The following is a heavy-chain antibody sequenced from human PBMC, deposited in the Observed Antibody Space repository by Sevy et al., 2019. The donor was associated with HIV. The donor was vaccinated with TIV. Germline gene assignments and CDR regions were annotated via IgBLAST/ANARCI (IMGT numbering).Heavy chain of an antibody. D-gene: IGHD1-1*01. Sequence: ASVKVSCRASGYTFTDNYLHWVRLAPGQRPEWMGWMNPNGGGTNYARRFQGRVNMNRDTSLSTAYMELSRLRSDDTAIYYRAREATGTPYDYWGQGTLVTVSS. CDR1: GYTFTDNY. CDR3: AREATGTPYDY. J-gene: IGHJ4*02. CDR2: MNPNGGGT. V-gene: IGHV1-2*02.